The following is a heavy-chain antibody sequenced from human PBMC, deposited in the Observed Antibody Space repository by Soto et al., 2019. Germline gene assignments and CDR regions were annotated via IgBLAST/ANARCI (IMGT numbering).Heavy chain of an antibody. CDR3: AKDILEQWLVSGCAFDI. V-gene: IGHV3-9*01. CDR2: ISWNSGSI. CDR1: GFTFDDYA. D-gene: IGHD6-19*01. Sequence: EVQLVESGGGLVQPGRSLRLSCAASGFTFDDYAMHWVRQAPGKGLEWLSGISWNSGSIGYADSVKGRFTISRDNAKNSLYLQMNSLRAEDTALYYCAKDILEQWLVSGCAFDIWGQGTMVTVSS. J-gene: IGHJ3*02.